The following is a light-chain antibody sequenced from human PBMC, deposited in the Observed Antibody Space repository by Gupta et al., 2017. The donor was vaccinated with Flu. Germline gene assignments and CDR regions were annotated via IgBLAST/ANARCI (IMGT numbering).Light chain of an antibody. CDR3: QQYNRYSRVWT. CDR1: QSISSW. Sequence: DIQMTQSPSTLSASVGDRVTITCRASQSISSWLAWYQQKPGKAPKLLIYKASSLESGVPSRFSGSGSGTEFTLTISSLQPDDFATYYCQQYNRYSRVWTFGQGTKVEIK. V-gene: IGKV1-5*03. J-gene: IGKJ1*01. CDR2: KAS.